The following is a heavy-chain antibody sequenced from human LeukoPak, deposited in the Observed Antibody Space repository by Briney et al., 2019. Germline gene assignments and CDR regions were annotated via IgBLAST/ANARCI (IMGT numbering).Heavy chain of an antibody. CDR2: IGTAGDT. CDR3: ARVAKERVGGVYYFDY. D-gene: IGHD1-1*01. J-gene: IGHJ4*02. Sequence: GGSLRLSCAASGFTFSDYDMHWVRQATGKGLEWVSAIGTAGDTYYTGSVKGRFTISRENAKNSLYLQMNSLRAGDTAVYYCARVAKERVGGVYYFDYWGRGTLVTVSP. V-gene: IGHV3-13*01. CDR1: GFTFSDYD.